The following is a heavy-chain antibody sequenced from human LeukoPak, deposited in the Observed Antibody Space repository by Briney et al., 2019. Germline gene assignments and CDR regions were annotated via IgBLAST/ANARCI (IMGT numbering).Heavy chain of an antibody. CDR1: GFTFSSYG. Sequence: GRSLRLSCAASGFTFSSYGMHWVRQAPGKGLEWVAVISYDGSNKYYADSVKGRFTISRDNAKNSLYLQMNSLRAEDTAVYYCAREEYYGSGSYYGSWGQGTLVTVSS. J-gene: IGHJ5*02. D-gene: IGHD3-10*01. V-gene: IGHV3-30*03. CDR3: AREEYYGSGSYYGS. CDR2: ISYDGSNK.